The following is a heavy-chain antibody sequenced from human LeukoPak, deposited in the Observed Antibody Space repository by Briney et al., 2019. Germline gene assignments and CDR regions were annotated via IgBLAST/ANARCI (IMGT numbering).Heavy chain of an antibody. J-gene: IGHJ4*02. CDR3: ARVAPGGVATH. V-gene: IGHV4-30-4*01. D-gene: IGHD5-12*01. CDR2: IYYSGST. Sequence: SETLSLTCTVSGGSISSGDYYWSWIRQPPGKGLEWIGYIYYSGSTYYNPSLKSRVTISVDTSKNQFSLKLSSVTAADTAVYYCARVAPGGVATHWGQGTLVTVSS. CDR1: GGSISSGDYY.